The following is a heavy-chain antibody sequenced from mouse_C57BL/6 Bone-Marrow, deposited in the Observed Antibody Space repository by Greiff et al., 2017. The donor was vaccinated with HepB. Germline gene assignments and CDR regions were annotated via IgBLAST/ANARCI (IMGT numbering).Heavy chain of an antibody. CDR3: ARRLLWLRRDAMDY. D-gene: IGHD2-2*01. V-gene: IGHV1-61*01. CDR2: IYPSDSET. CDR1: GYTFTSYW. Sequence: VQLQQPGAELVRPGSSVKLSCKASGYTFTSYWMDWVKQRPGQGLEWIGNIYPSDSETHNNQKFKDKATLTVDKSSSTAYMQLSSLTSEDSAVYYCARRLLWLRRDAMDYWGQGTSVTVSS. J-gene: IGHJ4*01.